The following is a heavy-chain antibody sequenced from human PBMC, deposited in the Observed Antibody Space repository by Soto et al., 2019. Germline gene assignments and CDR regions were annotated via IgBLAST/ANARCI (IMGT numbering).Heavy chain of an antibody. J-gene: IGHJ4*02. D-gene: IGHD3-3*01. CDR3: ARGVRFLELFSENLFAY. V-gene: IGHV4-59*01. Sequence: SETLSLTCTVSGGSISSNYWSWIRQPPGKGLEWIGNIYYSGSTKYNPSLKSRVTISVDTSKKQFSLKLSSVTAADTAVYYCARGVRFLELFSENLFAYWSQGTLVTVSS. CDR1: GGSISSNY. CDR2: IYYSGST.